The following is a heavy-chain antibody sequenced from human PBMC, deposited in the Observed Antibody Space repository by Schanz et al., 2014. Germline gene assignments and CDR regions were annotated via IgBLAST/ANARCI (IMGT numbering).Heavy chain of an antibody. J-gene: IGHJ6*03. D-gene: IGHD4-17*01. CDR2: IIPFLGIA. CDR1: GGTFSSYA. Sequence: QVQLVQSGAEVKKPGSPVKVSCKSSGGTFSSYAISWVRQAPGQGLEWMGRIIPFLGIATYAQKFQGRLTITADKSTSTAYMELSSLRSEDTAMYYCARTTFGKGKTYLGDYHYYHYMDVWGNGTTVTVSS. V-gene: IGHV1-69*02. CDR3: ARTTFGKGKTYLGDYHYYHYMDV.